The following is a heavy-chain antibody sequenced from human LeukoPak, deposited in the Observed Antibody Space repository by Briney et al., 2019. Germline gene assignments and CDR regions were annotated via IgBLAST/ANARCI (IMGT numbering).Heavy chain of an antibody. D-gene: IGHD2-15*01. CDR3: AKPYCSGGSCPHRLDAFDI. CDR1: GFTFSSYA. J-gene: IGHJ3*02. V-gene: IGHV3-23*01. CDR2: ISGSGGST. Sequence: GGSLRVSCAASGFTFSSYALSWVRQAPGKGLEWVSGISGSGGSTYYADSVRGRFTISRDNSKNTLYLQMNSLRAEDTAVYYCAKPYCSGGSCPHRLDAFDIWGQGTMVTVSS.